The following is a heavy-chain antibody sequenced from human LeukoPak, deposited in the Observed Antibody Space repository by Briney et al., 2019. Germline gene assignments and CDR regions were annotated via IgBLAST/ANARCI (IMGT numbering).Heavy chain of an antibody. D-gene: IGHD7-27*01. CDR1: GGSISSGGYY. Sequence: SETLSLTCTVSGGSISSGGYYWSWIRQHPGKGLEWIGYIYYSGSTYYNPSLKSRVTISVDTSKNQFSLKLSSVTAADTAVYYCARDRTGDWNLDHWGQGTLVTVSS. CDR2: IYYSGST. V-gene: IGHV4-31*03. J-gene: IGHJ4*02. CDR3: ARDRTGDWNLDH.